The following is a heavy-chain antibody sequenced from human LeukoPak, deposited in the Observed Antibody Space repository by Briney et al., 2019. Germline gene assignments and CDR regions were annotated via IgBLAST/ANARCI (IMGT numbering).Heavy chain of an antibody. D-gene: IGHD1-1*01. Sequence: GGSLRLSCSASGFIFSSYAMHWVRQAPGKGLEYVSAISPNGGTTYYADSVKGRFSISRDNSKNVLYPQMSSLRPEDTAVYYCVPKGNEGYWGQGTLVTVSS. CDR3: VPKGNEGY. CDR2: ISPNGGTT. CDR1: GFIFSSYA. J-gene: IGHJ4*02. V-gene: IGHV3-64D*06.